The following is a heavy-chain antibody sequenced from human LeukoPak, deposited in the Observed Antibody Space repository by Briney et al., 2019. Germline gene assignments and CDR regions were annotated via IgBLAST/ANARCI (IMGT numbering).Heavy chain of an antibody. D-gene: IGHD3-10*01. CDR3: ARDRSGSYPNWFDP. J-gene: IGHJ5*02. Sequence: PGGSLRLSCAASGFTFSSYGMSWVRQAPGKGLEWVLAITGNGANTFYADSVKGRFTISRDNSKNTMYLQMNSLRAEDTALYYCARDRSGSYPNWFDPWGQGTLVTVSS. CDR1: GFTFSSYG. V-gene: IGHV3-23*01. CDR2: ITGNGANT.